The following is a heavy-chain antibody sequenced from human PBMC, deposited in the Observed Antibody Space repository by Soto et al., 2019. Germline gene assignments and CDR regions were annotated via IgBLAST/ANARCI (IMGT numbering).Heavy chain of an antibody. V-gene: IGHV1-69*02. Sequence: SVKVSCKASGGTFSSYTISWVRQAPGQGLEWMGRIIPILGIANYAQKFQGRVTITADKSTSTAYMELSSLRSEDTAVYYCATGQFDYDSSGYSRGHWFDPWGQGTLVTVSS. CDR1: GGTFSSYT. CDR2: IIPILGIA. CDR3: ATGQFDYDSSGYSRGHWFDP. D-gene: IGHD3-22*01. J-gene: IGHJ5*02.